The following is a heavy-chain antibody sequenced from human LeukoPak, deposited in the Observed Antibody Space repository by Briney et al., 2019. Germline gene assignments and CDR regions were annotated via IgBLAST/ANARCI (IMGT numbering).Heavy chain of an antibody. Sequence: GEPLKISCKASGYSFTNYWIAWVRQMPGKGLEWMGIFYRGDSDTRYNPSFQGQVTISADKSISTAYLQWSSLKASDTAMYYCAREAPGTCYFDYWGQGTLVTVSS. CDR1: GYSFTNYW. CDR3: AREAPGTCYFDY. J-gene: IGHJ4*02. CDR2: FYRGDSDT. D-gene: IGHD3-10*01. V-gene: IGHV5-51*01.